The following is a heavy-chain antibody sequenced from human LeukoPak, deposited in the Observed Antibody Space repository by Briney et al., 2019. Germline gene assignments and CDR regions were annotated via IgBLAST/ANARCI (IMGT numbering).Heavy chain of an antibody. Sequence: EFGPTLVKPTQTLTLTCAFSGFSLSTSGVGVAWIRQPPGKALEWLALIYWDDEKRYSPSLKTRLSVTKDTSKNQVVLTLSNMDPVDTGTYFCAYRGPLSLRGPAGFDPWGQGTLVTVSS. CDR1: GFSLSTSGVG. V-gene: IGHV2-5*02. CDR2: IYWDDEK. CDR3: AYRGPLSLRGPAGFDP. D-gene: IGHD3-16*02. J-gene: IGHJ5*02.